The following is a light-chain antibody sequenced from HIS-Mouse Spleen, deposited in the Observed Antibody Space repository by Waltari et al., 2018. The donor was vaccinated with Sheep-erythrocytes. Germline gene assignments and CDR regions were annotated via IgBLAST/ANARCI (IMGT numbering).Light chain of an antibody. CDR1: KLGDKY. V-gene: IGLV3-1*01. Sequence: SYELTQPPSESVSPGQTASITCSGDKLGDKYACWYQQKPGQSPVLVIYQDSKRPSGIPERFSGSNSGHTATLTISGTQAMDEADYYCQAWDSSTYVFGTGTKVTVL. CDR3: QAWDSSTYV. CDR2: QDS. J-gene: IGLJ1*01.